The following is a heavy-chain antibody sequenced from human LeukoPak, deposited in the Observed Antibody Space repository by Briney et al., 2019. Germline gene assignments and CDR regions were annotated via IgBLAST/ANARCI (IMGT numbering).Heavy chain of an antibody. Sequence: GSLRLSCAASGFTFSSYAMSWVRQAPGKGLEWIGSIYYSGSTYYNPSLKSRVTISVDTSKNQFSLKLSSVTAADTAVYYCLIAAGTMADYWGQGTLVTVSS. CDR2: IYYSGST. CDR3: LIAAGTMADY. J-gene: IGHJ4*02. D-gene: IGHD6-13*01. V-gene: IGHV4-38-2*01. CDR1: GFTFSSYA.